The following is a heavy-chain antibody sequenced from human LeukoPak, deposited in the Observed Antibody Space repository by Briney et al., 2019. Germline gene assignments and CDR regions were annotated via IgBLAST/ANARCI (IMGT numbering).Heavy chain of an antibody. CDR1: GYTFTSYG. CDR3: ARGMYYYASSGYYPSGFGY. D-gene: IGHD3-22*01. V-gene: IGHV1-18*01. CDR2: ISAYIGNT. J-gene: IGHJ4*02. Sequence: ASVKVSCKASGYTFTSYGISWVRQAPGQGLEWMGWISAYIGNTNYAQKLQGRVTMTTDTSTSTAYMALSSLRSEDTAVYYCARGMYYYASSGYYPSGFGYWGQGTLVTVSS.